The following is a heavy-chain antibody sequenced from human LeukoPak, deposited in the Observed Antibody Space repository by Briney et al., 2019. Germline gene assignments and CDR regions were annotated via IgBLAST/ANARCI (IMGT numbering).Heavy chain of an antibody. CDR3: ARAGYSYGYLGYFDY. D-gene: IGHD5-18*01. J-gene: IGHJ4*02. V-gene: IGHV1-18*01. Sequence: ASVKVSCKASGYTFTSYGISWVRQAAGQGLEWMGWISAYNGNTNYAQKFQGRVTMTTDTSTSTAYMELRSLRSDDTAVYYCARAGYSYGYLGYFDYWGQGTLVTVSS. CDR1: GYTFTSYG. CDR2: ISAYNGNT.